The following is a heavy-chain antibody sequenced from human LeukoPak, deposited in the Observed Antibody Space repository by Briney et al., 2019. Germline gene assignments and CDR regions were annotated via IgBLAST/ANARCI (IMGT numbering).Heavy chain of an antibody. V-gene: IGHV4-59*01. CDR2: IYNSGSA. CDR1: GGSISSYY. Sequence: SETLSLTCTVSGGSISSYYWNWIRQPPGKGLEWIGYIYNSGSANNNPSLKSRVTISVDTSKKQFSLKLSSVTVADTAVYYCARQRNGYETGGPYYYYMDVWGKGTTVTVSS. CDR3: ARQRNGYETGGPYYYYMDV. J-gene: IGHJ6*03. D-gene: IGHD5-24*01.